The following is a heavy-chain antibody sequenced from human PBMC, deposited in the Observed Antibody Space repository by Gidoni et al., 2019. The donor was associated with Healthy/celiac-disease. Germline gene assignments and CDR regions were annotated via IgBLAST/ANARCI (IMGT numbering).Heavy chain of an antibody. CDR1: GFTFSSYG. V-gene: IGHV3-30*18. Sequence: QVQLVESGGGVVQPGRSLRLSCAASGFTFSSYGMHWVRQAPGKGLEWVAVISYDGSNKYYADSVKGRFTISRDNSKNTLYLQMNSLRAEDTAVYYCAKDPGACSSTSCYVYYYYYMDVWGKGTTVTVSS. D-gene: IGHD2-2*01. CDR2: ISYDGSNK. CDR3: AKDPGACSSTSCYVYYYYYMDV. J-gene: IGHJ6*03.